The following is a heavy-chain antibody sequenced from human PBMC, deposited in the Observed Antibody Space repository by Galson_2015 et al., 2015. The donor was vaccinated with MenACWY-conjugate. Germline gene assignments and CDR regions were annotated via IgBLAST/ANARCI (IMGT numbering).Heavy chain of an antibody. Sequence: SLRLSCAASGFTFSNYAMSWVRQAPGKGLEWVSGISGSGGSAYYADSVKGRFTISRDNSKNTLYLQMNSLRAEDTAVYYCAGDRIQPWYFDYWGQGTPVTVSS. CDR2: ISGSGGSA. V-gene: IGHV3-23*01. D-gene: IGHD5-18*01. J-gene: IGHJ4*02. CDR3: AGDRIQPWYFDY. CDR1: GFTFSNYA.